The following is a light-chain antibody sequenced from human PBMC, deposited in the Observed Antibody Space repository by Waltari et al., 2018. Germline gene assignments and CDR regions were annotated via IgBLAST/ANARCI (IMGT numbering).Light chain of an antibody. CDR2: RNS. CDR1: MIGTKN. J-gene: IGLJ2*01. CDR3: QVWVTSIAF. V-gene: IGLV3-9*01. Sequence: SYELTQPVSVSVSLGQTATITCEGNMIGTKNVHWFQQKPGQAPVLVIHRNSNRPSGIPERFSAANSGNTATVTITRAQADDEADFYCQVWVTSIAFFGGGTKLTVL.